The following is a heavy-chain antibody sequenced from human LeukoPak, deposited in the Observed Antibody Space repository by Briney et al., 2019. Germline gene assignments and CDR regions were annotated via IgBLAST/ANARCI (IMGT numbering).Heavy chain of an antibody. Sequence: GGSLRLSCAASGFTFSRYSMNCVRQAPEKGLEWVSSISSANSYIYYADSVKGRFPISRDNAKNALYLQMHSLRAEDTAVYYCARGVTALVSLGFSSWGQGTLVTVSS. CDR3: ARGVTALVSLGFSS. J-gene: IGHJ5*02. CDR1: GFTFSRYS. D-gene: IGHD5-18*01. CDR2: ISSANSYI. V-gene: IGHV3-21*01.